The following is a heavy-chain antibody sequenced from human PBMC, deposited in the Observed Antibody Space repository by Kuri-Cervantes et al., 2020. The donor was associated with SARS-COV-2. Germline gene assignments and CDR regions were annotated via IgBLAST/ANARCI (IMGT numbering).Heavy chain of an antibody. V-gene: IGHV1-69*13. CDR2: IIPIFGTA. Sequence: SVKVSCRASGGTFSSYAISWVRQAPGQGLEWMGRIIPIFGTANYAQRFQGRVTITADESTSTAYMELSSLRSEDTAVYYCAKLALWTGDHNGKFDCWGQGTLVTVSS. J-gene: IGHJ4*02. CDR1: GGTFSSYA. CDR3: AKLALWTGDHNGKFDC. D-gene: IGHD3/OR15-3a*01.